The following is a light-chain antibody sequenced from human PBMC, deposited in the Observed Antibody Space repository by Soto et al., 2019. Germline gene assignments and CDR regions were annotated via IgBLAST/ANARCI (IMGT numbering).Light chain of an antibody. CDR2: AAS. CDR3: QQSYSTPALT. J-gene: IGKJ4*01. V-gene: IGKV1-39*01. Sequence: DIQMTQSPSSLSASVGDRVTITCRASQSISSYLNWYQQKPGKAPKLLIYAASSLQSGDPSRYSGSGSGTEFTLTSSRLQPEECATYSCQQSYSTPALTFVGGTKVEIK. CDR1: QSISSY.